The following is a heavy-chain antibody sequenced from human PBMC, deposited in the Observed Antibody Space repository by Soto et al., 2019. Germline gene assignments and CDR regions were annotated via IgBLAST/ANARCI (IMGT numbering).Heavy chain of an antibody. CDR1: GGTFSSYT. V-gene: IGHV1-69*02. D-gene: IGHD2-15*01. CDR2: IIPILGIA. Sequence: QVQLVQSGAEVKKPGSSVKVSCKASGGTFSSYTISWVRQAPGQGLEWMGRIIPILGIANYAQKFQGRVTITADKSTSTAYMELSSLRSEDTAVYYCARGGYCSGGSCYRTPLYYMDVWGKGTTVTVSS. J-gene: IGHJ6*03. CDR3: ARGGYCSGGSCYRTPLYYMDV.